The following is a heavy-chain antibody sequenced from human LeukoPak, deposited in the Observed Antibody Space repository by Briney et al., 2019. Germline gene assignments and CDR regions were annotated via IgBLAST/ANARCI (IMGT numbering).Heavy chain of an antibody. CDR3: ARDLHYSGSSLYDY. CDR2: IYYSGST. CDR1: GGSISSGSYY. J-gene: IGHJ4*02. V-gene: IGHV4-61*01. D-gene: IGHD1-26*01. Sequence: KPSQTLSLTCTVSGGSISSGSYYWSWIRQPPGKGLEWIGYIYYSGSTNYNPSLKSRVTISVDTSKNQFSLKLSSVTAADTAVYYCARDLHYSGSSLYDYWGQGTLVTVSS.